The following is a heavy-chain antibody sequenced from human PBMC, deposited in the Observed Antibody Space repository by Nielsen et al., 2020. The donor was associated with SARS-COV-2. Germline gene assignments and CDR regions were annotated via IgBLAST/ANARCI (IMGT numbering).Heavy chain of an antibody. CDR3: ARGSSSWTQYKYGMDV. V-gene: IGHV3-7*03. D-gene: IGHD6-13*01. CDR1: GFTFSSYW. Sequence: GESLKISCAASGFTFSSYWLSWVRQAPGKGLEWVANIKQDGSEKYYVDSVKGRFTISRDNAKNSLYLQMNSLRAEDTALYHCARGSSSWTQYKYGMDVWGQGTTVTVSS. CDR2: IKQDGSEK. J-gene: IGHJ6*02.